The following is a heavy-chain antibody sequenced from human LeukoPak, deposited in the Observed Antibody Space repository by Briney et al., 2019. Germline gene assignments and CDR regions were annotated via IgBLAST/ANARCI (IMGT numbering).Heavy chain of an antibody. CDR3: ARRYSDSWYVFDY. CDR1: GYTLTELS. J-gene: IGHJ4*02. V-gene: IGHV5-51*01. Sequence: KVSCKVSGYTLTELSMHWVRQAPGKGLEWMGIIYPGDSATRNSPSFQGQVTISADKSISTAYLQWSSLKASDTAMYYCARRYSDSWYVFDYWGQGTLVIVSS. CDR2: IYPGDSAT. D-gene: IGHD6-13*01.